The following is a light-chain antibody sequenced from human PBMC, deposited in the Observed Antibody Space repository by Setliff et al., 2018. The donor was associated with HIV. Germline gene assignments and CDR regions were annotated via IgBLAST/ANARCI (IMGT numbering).Light chain of an antibody. CDR1: SSDVGGYNF. V-gene: IGLV2-11*01. Sequence: SALTQPRSVSGSPGQSVIISCTGTSSDVGGYNFVSWYQHHPGKAPKLMISDVSKRPSGVPDRFSGSKSGNTASLTISGLQVEDEADYYCCSFAGSYTWVFGGGTKVTVL. CDR2: DVS. J-gene: IGLJ3*02. CDR3: CSFAGSYTWV.